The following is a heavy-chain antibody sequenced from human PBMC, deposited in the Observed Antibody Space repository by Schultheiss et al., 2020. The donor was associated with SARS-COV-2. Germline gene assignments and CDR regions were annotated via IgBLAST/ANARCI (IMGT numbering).Heavy chain of an antibody. CDR2: INHSGST. V-gene: IGHV4-61*08. J-gene: IGHJ3*02. CDR3: ASTPRSSGWYLDAFDI. D-gene: IGHD6-19*01. CDR1: GGSISSGGYY. Sequence: SETLSLTCTVSGGSISSGGYYWSWIRQPPGKGLEWIGEINHSGSTNYNPSLKSRVTMSVDTSKNQFSLKLSSVTAADTAVYYCASTPRSSGWYLDAFDIWGQGTMVTVSS.